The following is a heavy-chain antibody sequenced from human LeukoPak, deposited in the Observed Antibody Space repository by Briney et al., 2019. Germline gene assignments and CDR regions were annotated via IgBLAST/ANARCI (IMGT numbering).Heavy chain of an antibody. Sequence: GGSLRLSCAASGFTFSSYSMNWVRQAPGKGLEWDSSISSSSSYIYYADSVKGRFTISRDNAKNSLYLQMNRLRAEDTAVYYCARDLDDFWSGYPDWGQGTLVTVSS. J-gene: IGHJ4*02. CDR1: GFTFSSYS. V-gene: IGHV3-21*01. D-gene: IGHD3-3*01. CDR3: ARDLDDFWSGYPD. CDR2: ISSSSSYI.